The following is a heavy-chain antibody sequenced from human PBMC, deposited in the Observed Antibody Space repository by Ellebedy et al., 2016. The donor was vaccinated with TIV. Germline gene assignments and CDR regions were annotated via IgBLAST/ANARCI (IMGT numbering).Heavy chain of an antibody. CDR2: ISSSSSTI. CDR1: GFTFSSYS. CDR3: ARDSRYYDSSGYYYDY. Sequence: PGGSLRLSCAASGFTFSSYSMNWVRQAPGKGLEWVSYISSSSSTIYYADSVKGRFTISRDNAKNSLYLQMNSLRAEDTAVYYCARDSRYYDSSGYYYDYWGQGTLVTVSS. J-gene: IGHJ4*02. V-gene: IGHV3-48*01. D-gene: IGHD3-22*01.